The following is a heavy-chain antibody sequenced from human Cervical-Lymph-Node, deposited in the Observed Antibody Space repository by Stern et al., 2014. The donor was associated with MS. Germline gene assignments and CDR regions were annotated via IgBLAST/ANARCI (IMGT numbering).Heavy chain of an antibody. CDR1: GYTFSTYG. J-gene: IGHJ4*02. D-gene: IGHD3-3*01. CDR2: IGGVKGDT. CDR3: ARDAGYYDSQSGYYYLDY. Sequence: QVQLVQSGDEVKKPGASVKVSCKATGYTFSTYGFSWVRQAPGQGLEWMGWIGGVKGDTNFAEKFKGRVTMTTDRSTSTAYMELKRLRSDDTAVYYCARDAGYYDSQSGYYYLDYWGQGSRVIVSA. V-gene: IGHV1-18*01.